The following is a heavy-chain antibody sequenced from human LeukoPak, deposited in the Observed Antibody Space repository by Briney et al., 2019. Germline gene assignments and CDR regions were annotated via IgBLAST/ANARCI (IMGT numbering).Heavy chain of an antibody. D-gene: IGHD6-19*01. CDR3: AAVYSSGTNFDY. CDR1: GFTLDDYV. Sequence: GGSLRLSCAASGFTLDDYVMHWVRQAPGKGLEWVSGISWNSVSIGYADSVKGRFTISRDNAKNSLYLQMSSLRAEDTALYYCAAVYSSGTNFDYWGQGTLVTVSS. J-gene: IGHJ4*02. CDR2: ISWNSVSI. V-gene: IGHV3-9*01.